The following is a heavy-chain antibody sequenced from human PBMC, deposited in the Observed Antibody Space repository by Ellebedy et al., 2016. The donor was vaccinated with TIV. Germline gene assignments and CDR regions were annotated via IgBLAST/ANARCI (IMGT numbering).Heavy chain of an antibody. D-gene: IGHD6-19*01. CDR2: ISQSGDNT. CDR1: GFTFDNYA. CDR3: AKGPQQWLIKSGGFED. Sequence: GGSLRLSCAASGFTFDNYAMSWVRQAPGKGLEWVSSISQSGDNTFYADSVKGRFTISRDNPKNTLYLQMNSLRVDDTAVYYCAKGPQQWLIKSGGFEDWGQGTQVTVSS. J-gene: IGHJ4*02. V-gene: IGHV3-23*01.